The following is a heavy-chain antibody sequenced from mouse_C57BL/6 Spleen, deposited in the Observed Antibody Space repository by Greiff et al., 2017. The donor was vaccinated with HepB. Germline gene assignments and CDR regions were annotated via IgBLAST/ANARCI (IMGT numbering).Heavy chain of an antibody. CDR1: GFTFSDYG. D-gene: IGHD1-1*01. J-gene: IGHJ2*01. Sequence: EVQVVESGGGLVKPGGSLKLSCAASGFTFSDYGMHWVRQAPEKGLEWVAYISSGSSTNNYADTVKGRFTISRDNATNTLFLQKTSLTSEDAAVYYGGRGDLGSCYFDYWGQGTTVTVSS. V-gene: IGHV5-17*01. CDR3: GRGDLGSCYFDY. CDR2: ISSGSSTN.